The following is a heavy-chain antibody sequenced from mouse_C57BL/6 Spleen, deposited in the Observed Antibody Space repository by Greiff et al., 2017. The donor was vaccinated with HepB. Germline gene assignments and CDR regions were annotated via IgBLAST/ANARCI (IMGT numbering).Heavy chain of an antibody. CDR2: IDPSDSYT. V-gene: IGHV1-69*01. J-gene: IGHJ3*01. Sequence: EQLQQPGAELVMPGASVKLSCKASGYTFTSYWMHWVKQRPGQGLEWIGEIDPSDSYTNYNQKFKGKSTLTVDKSSSTAYMQLSSLTSEDSAVYYCARLGYWDVGFAYWGQGTLVTVSA. CDR3: ARLGYWDVGFAY. D-gene: IGHD4-1*01. CDR1: GYTFTSYW.